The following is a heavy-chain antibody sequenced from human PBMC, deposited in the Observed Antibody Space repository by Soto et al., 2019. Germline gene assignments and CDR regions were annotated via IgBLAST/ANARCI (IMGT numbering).Heavy chain of an antibody. V-gene: IGHV4-31*03. J-gene: IGHJ5*02. CDR2: INYSGNT. D-gene: IGHD3-10*01. CDR1: GGSISSGGYY. Sequence: PSETLSLTCTVSGGSISSGGYYWSWIRQHPGKGLEWIGYINYSGNTNYNPSLKSRVTISVDTSKNQFSLKLSSVTAADTAVYYCARVQWPYGSGSGAPQTRWFDPWGQGTLVTVSS. CDR3: ARVQWPYGSGSGAPQTRWFDP.